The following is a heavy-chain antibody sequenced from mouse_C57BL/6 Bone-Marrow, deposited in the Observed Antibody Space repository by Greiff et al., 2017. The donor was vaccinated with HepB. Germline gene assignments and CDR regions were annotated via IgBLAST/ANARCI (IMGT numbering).Heavy chain of an antibody. J-gene: IGHJ4*01. Sequence: VQLKQSGAELVRPGASVKLSCTASGFNIKDDYMHWVKQRPEQGLEWIGWIDPENGDTEYASKFQGKATITADTSSNTAYLQLSSLTSEDTAVYYCTTSSNSYAMDYWGQGTSVTVSS. CDR1: GFNIKDDY. CDR3: TTSSNSYAMDY. D-gene: IGHD2-5*01. CDR2: IDPENGDT. V-gene: IGHV14-4*01.